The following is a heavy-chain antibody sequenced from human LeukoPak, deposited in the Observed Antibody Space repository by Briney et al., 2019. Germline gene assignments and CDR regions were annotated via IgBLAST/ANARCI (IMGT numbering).Heavy chain of an antibody. Sequence: SETLSLXCTVSGGSISSSSYYWGWIRQPPGKGLEWIGSIYYSGSTYYNPSLKSRVTISVDTSKNQFSLKLSSVTAADTAVYYCARLRYSSSFWYFDLWGRGTLVTVSS. D-gene: IGHD6-13*01. J-gene: IGHJ2*01. CDR2: IYYSGST. V-gene: IGHV4-39*01. CDR3: ARLRYSSSFWYFDL. CDR1: GGSISSSSYY.